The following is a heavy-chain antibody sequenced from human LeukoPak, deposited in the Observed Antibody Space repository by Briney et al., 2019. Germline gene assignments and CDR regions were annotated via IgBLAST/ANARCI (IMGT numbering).Heavy chain of an antibody. CDR1: GYTFTGYY. CDR3: ATRGYYYYMDV. J-gene: IGHJ6*03. V-gene: IGHV1-2*06. D-gene: IGHD5-12*01. CDR2: INPNSGGT. Sequence: ASVKVSCKASGYTFTGYYMHWVRQAPGQGLEWMGRINPNSGGTNHAQKFQGRVTITTDESTSTAYMELSSLRSEDTAVYYCATRGYYYYMDVWGKGTTVTVSS.